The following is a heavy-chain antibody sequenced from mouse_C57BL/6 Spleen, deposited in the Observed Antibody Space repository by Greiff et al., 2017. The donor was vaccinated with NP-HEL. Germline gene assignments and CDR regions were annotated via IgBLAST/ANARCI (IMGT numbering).Heavy chain of an antibody. V-gene: IGHV5-4*01. CDR1: GFTFSSYA. Sequence: EVNVVESGGGLVKPGGSLKLSCAASGFTFSSYAMSWVRQTPEKRLEWVATISDGGSYTYYPDNVKGRFTISRDNAKNNLYLQMSHLKSEDTAMYYCARDLLLGRSFDYWGQGTTLTVSS. J-gene: IGHJ2*01. CDR3: ARDLLLGRSFDY. D-gene: IGHD4-1*01. CDR2: ISDGGSYT.